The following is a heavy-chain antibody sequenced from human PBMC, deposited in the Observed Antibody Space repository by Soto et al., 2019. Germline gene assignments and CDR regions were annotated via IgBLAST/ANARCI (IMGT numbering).Heavy chain of an antibody. CDR3: ARVTYSSSCFGHEFDY. D-gene: IGHD6-13*01. CDR2: MNPNSGNT. CDR1: GYTFTSYD. V-gene: IGHV1-8*01. J-gene: IGHJ4*02. Sequence: QVQLVQSGAEVKKPGASVKVSCKASGYTFTSYDINWVRQATGQGLEWMGWMNPNSGNTGYAQKFQGRVTMTRNTSISTAYMELSSLRSEDTAMYYCARVTYSSSCFGHEFDYWGQGTLVTVSS.